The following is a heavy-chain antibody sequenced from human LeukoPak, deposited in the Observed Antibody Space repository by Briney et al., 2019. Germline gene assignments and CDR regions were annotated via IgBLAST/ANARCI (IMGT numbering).Heavy chain of an antibody. V-gene: IGHV7-4-1*02. Sequence: ASANVSCKASVYTSTSDAMNWVRHAPGQGLEWMGWINTNAGKPTYAQRLTGRFVSSLDTSVSSAYLQISSLKPEDTAVYDCARDRVFLWFGESYYFDYWGQGTLVTVSS. CDR2: INTNAGKP. CDR1: VYTSTSDA. CDR3: ARDRVFLWFGESYYFDY. D-gene: IGHD3-10*01. J-gene: IGHJ4*02.